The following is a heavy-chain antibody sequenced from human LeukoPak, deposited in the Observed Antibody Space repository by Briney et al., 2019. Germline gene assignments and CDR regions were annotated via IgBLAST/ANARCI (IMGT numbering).Heavy chain of an antibody. D-gene: IGHD2-15*01. CDR2: ISYDGSNK. CDR1: GFTFSSHA. V-gene: IGHV3-30*04. Sequence: GRSLRLSCAASGFTFSSHAMHWVRQAPGKGLEWVAVISYDGSNKYYADSVKGRFTISRDNSKNTLYLQMNSLRAEDTAVYYCARRAYCSGGSCYSAVPPGVYWGQGTLVTVSS. J-gene: IGHJ4*02. CDR3: ARRAYCSGGSCYSAVPPGVY.